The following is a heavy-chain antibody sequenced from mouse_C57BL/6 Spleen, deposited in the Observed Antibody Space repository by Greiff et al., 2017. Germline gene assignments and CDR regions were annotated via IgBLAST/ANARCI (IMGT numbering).Heavy chain of an antibody. CDR2: SDPNSGGT. CDR3: ARTGIDYYGSSTWFAY. D-gene: IGHD1-1*01. Sequence: VQLQQPGAELVKPGASVKLSCKASGYTFTSYWMHWVKQRPGRGLGWIGRSDPNSGGTKYNEKFKSKATLTVDKPSSTAYMQISSLTSEDSAVFNCARTGIDYYGSSTWFAYWGQGTLVTVSA. V-gene: IGHV1-72*01. CDR1: GYTFTSYW. J-gene: IGHJ3*01.